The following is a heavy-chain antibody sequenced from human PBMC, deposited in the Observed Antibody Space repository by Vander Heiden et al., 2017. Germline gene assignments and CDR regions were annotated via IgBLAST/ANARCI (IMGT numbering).Heavy chain of an antibody. V-gene: IGHV3-9*01. CDR2: ISWNSGSI. CDR3: AKDIGRSSPKFNWFDP. D-gene: IGHD2-2*01. Sequence: EVQLVESGGGLVQPGRSLRLSCAASGFTFDDYAMHWVRQAPGKGLEWVSGISWNSGSIGYADSVKGRFTISRDNAKNSRDLKRNSMRAEETALYYCAKDIGRSSPKFNWFDPWGQGTMVTVSS. J-gene: IGHJ5*02. CDR1: GFTFDDYA.